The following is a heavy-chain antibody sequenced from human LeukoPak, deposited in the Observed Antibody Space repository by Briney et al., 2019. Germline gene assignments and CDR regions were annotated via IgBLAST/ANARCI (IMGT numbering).Heavy chain of an antibody. Sequence: SVKVSCKASGGTFSSYGITWVRQAPGQGLECVGRIIPILGITNYAQKFQGRVTITADKSTSTAYMEVSSLRSEDTAVYYCARGPSSNGFFYYFDYWGQGTLVTVSS. D-gene: IGHD6-19*01. V-gene: IGHV1-69*04. CDR3: ARGPSSNGFFYYFDY. CDR1: GGTFSSYG. J-gene: IGHJ4*02. CDR2: IIPILGIT.